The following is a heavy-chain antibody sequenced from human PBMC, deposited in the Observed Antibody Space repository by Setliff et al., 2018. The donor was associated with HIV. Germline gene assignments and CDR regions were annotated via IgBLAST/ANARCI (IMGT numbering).Heavy chain of an antibody. J-gene: IGHJ6*03. CDR2: IYYSGST. CDR3: ARAYDYSNYFHYYMDV. CDR1: GDSISDYY. D-gene: IGHD4-4*01. Sequence: PSETLSLTCNVSGDSISDYYWTWIRQPPGKGLEWIGYIYYSGSTNYNPSLKSRVTISVDKSKNQFSLKLSSLTAADTAVYYCARAYDYSNYFHYYMDVWGKGTTVTVSS. V-gene: IGHV4-59*01.